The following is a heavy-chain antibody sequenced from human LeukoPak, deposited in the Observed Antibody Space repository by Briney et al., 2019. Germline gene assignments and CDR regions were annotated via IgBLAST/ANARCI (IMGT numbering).Heavy chain of an antibody. V-gene: IGHV1-2*02. CDR2: INPNSGGT. Sequence: ASVKVSCKASGYTFTGYHMHWVRQAPGQGLEWMGWINPNSGGTNYAQKFQGRVTMTRDTSISTAYMELSRLRSDDTAVYYCASVSTVTIFNGMDDYWGQGTLVTVSS. D-gene: IGHD4-17*01. CDR3: ASVSTVTIFNGMDDY. CDR1: GYTFTGYH. J-gene: IGHJ4*02.